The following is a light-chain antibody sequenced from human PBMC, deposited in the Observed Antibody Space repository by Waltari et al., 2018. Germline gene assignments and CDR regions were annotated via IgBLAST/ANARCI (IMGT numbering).Light chain of an antibody. CDR3: QHYVRLPVT. J-gene: IGKJ1*01. V-gene: IGKV3-20*01. Sequence: CRASQSVSRTLAWYQQKPGQAPSLLIHAASIRATGIPDWFSGSGSGTDFRLTISRLEPEDFAVYYCQHYVRLPVTFGQGTKVEIK. CDR2: AAS. CDR1: QSVSRT.